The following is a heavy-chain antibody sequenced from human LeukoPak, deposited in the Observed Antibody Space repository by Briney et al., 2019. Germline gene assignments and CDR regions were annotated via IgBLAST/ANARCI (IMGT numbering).Heavy chain of an antibody. J-gene: IGHJ3*02. CDR1: GFTFSSYW. CDR2: INSDGSST. D-gene: IGHD2-2*01. Sequence: WSLRLSCAASGFTFSSYWMHWVRQAPGKGLVWVSRINSDGSSTSYADSVKGRFTISRDNAKNTLYLQMNSLRAEDTAVYYCAREGYCSSTSCYDAFDIWGQGTMVTVSS. V-gene: IGHV3-74*01. CDR3: AREGYCSSTSCYDAFDI.